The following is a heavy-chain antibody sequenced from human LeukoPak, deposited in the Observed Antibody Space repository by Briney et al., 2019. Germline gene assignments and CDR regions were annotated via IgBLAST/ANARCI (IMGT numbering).Heavy chain of an antibody. CDR3: AARRGIAPRPLGS. Sequence: PSETLSLTCAVYGGSFSAYSWNWIRQAPGKGLEWIGEINHGGSTDYKPTLKSRVTISVDTSKSQFSLKLSSVTAADTAMYYCAARRGIAPRPLGSWGQGTLVIVSS. CDR2: INHGGST. CDR1: GGSFSAYS. J-gene: IGHJ5*02. V-gene: IGHV4-34*01. D-gene: IGHD6-6*01.